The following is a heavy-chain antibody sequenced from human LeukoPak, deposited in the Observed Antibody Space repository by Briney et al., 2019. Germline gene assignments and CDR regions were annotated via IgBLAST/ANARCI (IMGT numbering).Heavy chain of an antibody. J-gene: IGHJ3*02. V-gene: IGHV3-23*01. CDR2: INGRDGRT. CDR1: GFTFSNYA. Sequence: PGESLRLSWAAPGFTFSNYAMGWVRQAPGKVLEWVSTINGRDGRTYYADSVRGRFSISTDNSKNTLFLQMNSQGTEDTAVANCARGEAFAFDMWGQGTVVTVSS. CDR3: ARGEAFAFDM.